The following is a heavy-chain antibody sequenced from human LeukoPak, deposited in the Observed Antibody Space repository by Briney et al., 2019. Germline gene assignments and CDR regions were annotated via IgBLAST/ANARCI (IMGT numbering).Heavy chain of an antibody. V-gene: IGHV3-11*06. D-gene: IGHD4-17*01. CDR1: GFTFSDYY. Sequence: GGSLRLSCAAFGFTFSDYYMSWIRQAPGKGLEWVSYISSSSSYTNYADSVKGRFTISRDNAKNSLYLQMNSLRAEDTAVYYCARGVHDYGDSQVDYWGQGTLVTVSS. CDR2: ISSSSSYT. CDR3: ARGVHDYGDSQVDY. J-gene: IGHJ4*02.